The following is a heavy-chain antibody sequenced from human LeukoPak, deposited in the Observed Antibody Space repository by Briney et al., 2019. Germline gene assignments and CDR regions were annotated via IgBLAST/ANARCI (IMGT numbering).Heavy chain of an antibody. CDR2: ISYDGSNK. J-gene: IGHJ4*02. Sequence: GGSLRLSCAASGFTFSSYAMHWVRQAPGKGLVWVAVISYDGSNKYYADSVKGRFTISRDNSKNTLYLQMNSLRAEDTAVYYCARDYGGTLDYWGQGTLVTVSS. V-gene: IGHV3-30*04. D-gene: IGHD4-23*01. CDR1: GFTFSSYA. CDR3: ARDYGGTLDY.